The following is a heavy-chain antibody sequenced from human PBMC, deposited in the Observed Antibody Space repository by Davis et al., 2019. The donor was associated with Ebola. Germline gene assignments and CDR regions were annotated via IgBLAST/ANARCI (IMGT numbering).Heavy chain of an antibody. J-gene: IGHJ5*02. CDR3: ARHWTAMVGFDWFDP. D-gene: IGHD5-18*01. Sequence: SETLSLTCTVSGGSISSYYWTWIRQLPGKGLEWIGYIYYSGSTTYNPSLKSRVTISVDTSKNQFSLKLSAVTAADTAVYYCARHWTAMVGFDWFDPWGQGTLVTVAS. CDR1: GGSISSYY. V-gene: IGHV4-59*08. CDR2: IYYSGST.